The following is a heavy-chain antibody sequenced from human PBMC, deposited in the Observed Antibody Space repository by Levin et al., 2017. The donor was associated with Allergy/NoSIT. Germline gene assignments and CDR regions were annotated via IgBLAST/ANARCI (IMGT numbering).Heavy chain of an antibody. Sequence: SQTLSLTCAVYGGSFSGYYWSWIRQPPGKGLEWIGEINHSGSTNYNPSLKSRVTISVDTSKNQFSLKLSSVTAADTAVYYCARATKGFGRRGYGMDVWGQGTTVTVSS. D-gene: IGHD3-16*01. V-gene: IGHV4-34*01. CDR3: ARATKGFGRRGYGMDV. J-gene: IGHJ6*02. CDR1: GGSFSGYY. CDR2: INHSGST.